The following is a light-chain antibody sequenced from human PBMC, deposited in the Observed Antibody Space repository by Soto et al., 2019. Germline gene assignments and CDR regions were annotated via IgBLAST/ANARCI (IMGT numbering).Light chain of an antibody. J-gene: IGKJ1*01. CDR1: QGISNY. V-gene: IGKV1-27*01. Sequence: DIQMTQSPSSLSSSVGVRVTITCRASQGISNYLAWYQQKPGKVPKLLVYAASSLQSGVPSRFSGSGSGTDFALTISRVQPEDVATYYCQKYNTAPQTFGQGNKVEIK. CDR2: AAS. CDR3: QKYNTAPQT.